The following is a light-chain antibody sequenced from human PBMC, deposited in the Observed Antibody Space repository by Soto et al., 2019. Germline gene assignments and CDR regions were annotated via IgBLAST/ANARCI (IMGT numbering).Light chain of an antibody. Sequence: QTVVTQPPSVSGTPGQRVTISCTGSSSNIGAGYDVHWYQQLPGTAPKLLIYGNSNRPSGVPDRFSGSKSGTSASLAITGLQADDEADYYCQYYDSSLSGAVVFGGGTKVTVL. CDR1: SSNIGAGYD. V-gene: IGLV1-40*01. CDR2: GNS. J-gene: IGLJ2*01. CDR3: QYYDSSLSGAVV.